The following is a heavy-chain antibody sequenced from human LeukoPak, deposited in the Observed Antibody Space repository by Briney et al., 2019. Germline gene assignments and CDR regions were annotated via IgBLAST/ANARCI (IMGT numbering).Heavy chain of an antibody. CDR1: GASFSTGDQY. Sequence: SETLSLTCTVSGASFSTGDQYWNWIRQSPGKGLEWIGSIHPSRMLYNNPSLESRVTISIDTSNNQFSLHLNSVTAADTAVYFCSRGLDSRKLGYWGQGTLVTVSS. V-gene: IGHV4-31*03. D-gene: IGHD3-22*01. CDR3: SRGLDSRKLGY. CDR2: IHPSRML. J-gene: IGHJ4*02.